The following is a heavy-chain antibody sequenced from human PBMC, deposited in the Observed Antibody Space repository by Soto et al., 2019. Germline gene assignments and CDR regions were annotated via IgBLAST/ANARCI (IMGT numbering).Heavy chain of an antibody. V-gene: IGHV4-39*01. CDR1: GGSFSSSTDY. CDR2: MYSGGNT. D-gene: IGHD3-22*01. J-gene: IGHJ5*02. Sequence: SETLSLTCTVSGGSFSSSTDYWGWIRQPPGKGLEWIGSMYSGGNTYYNPSLKSRVTVSVDTSKNHFSLKLTSVTAADTAMYYCARQPYDSTGYYYGAWGQGPLVTVSS. CDR3: ARQPYDSTGYYYGA.